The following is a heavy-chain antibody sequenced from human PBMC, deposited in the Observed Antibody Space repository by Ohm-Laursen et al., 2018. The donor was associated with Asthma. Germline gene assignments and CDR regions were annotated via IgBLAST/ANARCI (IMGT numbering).Heavy chain of an antibody. CDR1: GYTFSRYS. CDR3: ARESVDTAMVHY. V-gene: IGHV3-21*04. CDR2: ISTASSFI. J-gene: IGHJ4*02. Sequence: SLRLSCAASGYTFSRYSIHWVRQIPGKGLEWVASISTASSFIYYADSVRGRFTTSRDNAKNSLYLQMNSLRAEDTAVYYCARESVDTAMVHYWGQGTLVTVSS. D-gene: IGHD5-18*01.